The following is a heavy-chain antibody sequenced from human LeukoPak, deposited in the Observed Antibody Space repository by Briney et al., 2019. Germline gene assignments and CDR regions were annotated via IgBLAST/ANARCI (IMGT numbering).Heavy chain of an antibody. J-gene: IGHJ4*02. D-gene: IGHD3-22*01. CDR3: ARSNQITMIAGLFDY. Sequence: GASVKVSCKASGYTFTNYGINWVRQAPGQGLEWMGWISAYNGNTNYAQKLQGRATMTTDTSTSTAYMELSRLRSDDTAVYYCARSNQITMIAGLFDYWGQGTLVTVSS. CDR2: ISAYNGNT. CDR1: GYTFTNYG. V-gene: IGHV1-18*01.